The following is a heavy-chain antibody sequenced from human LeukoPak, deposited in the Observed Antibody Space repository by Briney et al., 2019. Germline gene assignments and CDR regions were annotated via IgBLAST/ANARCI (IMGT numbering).Heavy chain of an antibody. CDR2: ISASGGST. J-gene: IGHJ3*02. CDR1: GFTFSTSA. D-gene: IGHD3-22*01. V-gene: IGHV3-23*01. CDR3: AKDAAIWYYYDSSGSPNAFDI. Sequence: PGGSLRLSCAASGFTFSTSAMTWVRQAPGKGLEWVSGISASGGSTYYADSVKGRFTISRDNSKNTLYLQMNSLRAEDTAVYYCAKDAAIWYYYDSSGSPNAFDIWGQGTMVTVSS.